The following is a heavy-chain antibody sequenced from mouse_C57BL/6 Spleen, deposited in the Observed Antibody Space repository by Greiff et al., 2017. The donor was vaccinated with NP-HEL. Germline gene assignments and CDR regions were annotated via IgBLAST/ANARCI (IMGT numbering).Heavy chain of an antibody. V-gene: IGHV1-78*01. CDR3: ARKGDGSSFYWYFDV. CDR2: IYPRDGST. D-gene: IGHD1-1*01. CDR1: GYTFTDHT. Sequence: QVQLQQSDAELVKPGASVKISCKVSGYTFTDHTIHWMKQRPEQGLEWIGYIYPRDGSTKYNEKFKGKATLTADKSSSTAYMQLNSLTSEDSAVYFCARKGDGSSFYWYFDVWGTGTTVTVSS. J-gene: IGHJ1*03.